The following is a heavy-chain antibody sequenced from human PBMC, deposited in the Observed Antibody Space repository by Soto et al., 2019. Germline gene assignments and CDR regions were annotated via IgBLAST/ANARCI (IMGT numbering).Heavy chain of an antibody. Sequence: PSETLSLTCTVSVGSFSSGSYYWSWIRHPPGKGLEWIGYIYYSGSTNYNPSLKSRVTISVDTSKNQFSLKLSSVTAADTAVYYCARDHRYSSSYGYYYGMDVWGQGTTVTVSS. CDR2: IYYSGST. CDR1: VGSFSSGSYY. V-gene: IGHV4-61*01. D-gene: IGHD6-13*01. J-gene: IGHJ6*02. CDR3: ARDHRYSSSYGYYYGMDV.